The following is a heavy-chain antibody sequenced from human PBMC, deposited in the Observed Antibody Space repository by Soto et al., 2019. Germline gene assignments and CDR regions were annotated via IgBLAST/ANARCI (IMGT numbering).Heavy chain of an antibody. Sequence: PGGSLRLSCAVSGFTFSTYWMHWVRQAPGKGLVWVSRINPDGSSTTYADSVKGRFTISRDNAKNTLFLQMNSLRAEDTAVYYCARDFMLTPPALWCPGPLVTLSS. D-gene: IGHD3-16*01. V-gene: IGHV3-74*01. CDR3: ARDFMLTPPAL. J-gene: IGHJ4*02. CDR2: INPDGSST. CDR1: GFTFSTYW.